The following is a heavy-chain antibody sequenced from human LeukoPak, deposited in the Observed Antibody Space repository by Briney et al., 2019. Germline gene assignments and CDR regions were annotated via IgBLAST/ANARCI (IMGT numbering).Heavy chain of an antibody. CDR1: GASISSYY. CDR2: INHSGST. V-gene: IGHV4-34*01. J-gene: IGHJ4*02. CDR3: ARERDGYREFDY. D-gene: IGHD5-24*01. Sequence: KPSETLSLTCTVSGASISSYYWSWIRQPPGKGLEWIGEINHSGSTNYNPSLKSRVTISVDTSRNQFSLKLSSVTAADTAVYYCARERDGYREFDYWGQGTLVTVSS.